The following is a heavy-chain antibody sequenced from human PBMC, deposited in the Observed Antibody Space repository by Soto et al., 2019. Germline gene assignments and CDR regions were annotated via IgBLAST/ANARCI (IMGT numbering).Heavy chain of an antibody. CDR3: AKTGHWGSAFDI. CDR2: ISYDGSNK. CDR1: GFTFSSYG. D-gene: IGHD7-27*01. Sequence: GGSLRLSCAASGFTFSSYGMHWVRQAPGKGLEWVAVISYDGSNKYYADSVKGRFTISRDNSKNTLYLQMNSLRAEDTAVYYCAKTGHWGSAFDIWGQGTMVTVSS. V-gene: IGHV3-30*18. J-gene: IGHJ3*02.